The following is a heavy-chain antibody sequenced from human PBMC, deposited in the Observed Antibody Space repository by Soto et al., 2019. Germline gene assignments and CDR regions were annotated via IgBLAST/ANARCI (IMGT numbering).Heavy chain of an antibody. V-gene: IGHV3-9*01. CDR2: IGRNSVNI. CDR1: AFIFDDYA. CDR3: ARDHLLLNYGDYYRP. D-gene: IGHD4-17*01. Sequence: GGSLRLSCAASAFIFDDYAMHWVRQVPGKGLEWVSGIGRNSVNIGYADSVKGRFTISRDNARNSLYLEMNSLRAEDTAVYYCARDHLLLNYGDYYRPWGQGTLVTVSS. J-gene: IGHJ5*02.